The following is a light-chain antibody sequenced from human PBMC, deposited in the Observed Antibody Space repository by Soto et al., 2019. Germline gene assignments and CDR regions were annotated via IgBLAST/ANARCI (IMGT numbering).Light chain of an antibody. CDR2: RAS. V-gene: IGKV3-15*01. J-gene: IGKJ4*01. Sequence: EIVMTQSPATLSVSPGERATLSCRASQSVSSKLAWYQQKPGQAPRLLIYRASTRATDIPARFSGSGSGTDFTLTISRLEPEDFAVYYCQQYGSSPSFGGGTKVEIK. CDR3: QQYGSSPS. CDR1: QSVSSK.